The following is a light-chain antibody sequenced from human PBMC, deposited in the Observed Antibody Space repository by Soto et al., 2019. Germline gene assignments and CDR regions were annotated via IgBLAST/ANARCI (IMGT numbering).Light chain of an antibody. J-gene: IGKJ1*01. V-gene: IGKV4-1*01. CDR3: QQYYSTPPT. Sequence: DIVMTQSPDSLAVSLGERATINCKSSQSVLYSSNHKNYLAWYQQKPGQPPKLLIYWASTRESGVPDRSSGSGSGTDFTLTISSLQAEDVAVYYCQQYYSTPPTFGQGTKVEIK. CDR1: QSVLYSSNHKNY. CDR2: WAS.